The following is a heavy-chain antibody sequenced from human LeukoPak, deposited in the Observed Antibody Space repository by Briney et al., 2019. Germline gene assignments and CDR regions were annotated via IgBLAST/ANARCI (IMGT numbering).Heavy chain of an antibody. D-gene: IGHD5-18*01. CDR2: IYPGDSDT. V-gene: IGHV5-51*01. J-gene: IGHJ4*02. Sequence: GESLKISCKGSGYSFTSYWIGWVRQMPGRGLEWMGIIYPGDSDTRYSPSFQGQVTISADKSISTAYLQWSSLKASDTAMYYCARSQFSYGFWEGFDYWGQGTLVTVSS. CDR3: ARSQFSYGFWEGFDY. CDR1: GYSFTSYW.